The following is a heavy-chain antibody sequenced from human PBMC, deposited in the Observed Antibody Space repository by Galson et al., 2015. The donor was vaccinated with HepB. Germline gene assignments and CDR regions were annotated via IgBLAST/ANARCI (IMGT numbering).Heavy chain of an antibody. Sequence: SLRLSCAASGFIFDDYAMHWVRQAPGKGLEWVSGMSWNSGNIGYADSVKGRFTISRDNAKNSLYLQMNSLRAEDTALYYCARIRGEMATTDALDIWGQGTMVTVSS. V-gene: IGHV3-9*01. D-gene: IGHD5-24*01. CDR1: GFIFDDYA. CDR2: MSWNSGNI. J-gene: IGHJ3*02. CDR3: ARIRGEMATTDALDI.